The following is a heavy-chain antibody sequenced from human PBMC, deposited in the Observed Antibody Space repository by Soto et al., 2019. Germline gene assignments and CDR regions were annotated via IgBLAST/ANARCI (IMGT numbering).Heavy chain of an antibody. CDR3: ARRESQGPIDY. CDR2: IYYSGTT. D-gene: IGHD1-26*01. Sequence: QVQLQESGPGLVKPSDTLSLTCAVSGYSSSSSNWWGWIRQPPGKGLEWIGYIYYSGTTYYNPSLSSRVTMSVDTSKDQFALKLTSVTAVDTAVYYCARRESQGPIDYWGQGTLVTVSS. J-gene: IGHJ4*02. V-gene: IGHV4-28*01. CDR1: GYSSSSSNW.